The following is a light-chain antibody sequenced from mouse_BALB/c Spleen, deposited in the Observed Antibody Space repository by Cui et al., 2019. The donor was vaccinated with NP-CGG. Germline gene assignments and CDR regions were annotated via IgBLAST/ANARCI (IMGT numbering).Light chain of an antibody. J-gene: IGLJ1*01. Sequence: QDVVTQESALTTSPGETVTLTSRSNTGAVTNSNYANWVQEKPDHLFTGLIGGTNNRAPGVPARFSGSLIGDKAALTITGAQTEDEAIYFCALWYSNHWVFGGGTKLTVL. CDR3: ALWYSNHWV. CDR2: GTN. V-gene: IGLV1*01. CDR1: TGAVTNSNY.